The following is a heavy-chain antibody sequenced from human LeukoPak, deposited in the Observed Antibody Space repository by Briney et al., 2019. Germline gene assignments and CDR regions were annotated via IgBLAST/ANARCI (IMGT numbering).Heavy chain of an antibody. CDR3: ASVEMATIGLGY. CDR1: GGSISSSSYY. V-gene: IGHV4-39*01. Sequence: PSETLSLTCTVSGGSISSSSYYWGWIRQPPGKGLEWIGSIYYSGSTYYNPSLKSRVTISVDTSKNQFSLKLSSVTAADTAVYYCASVEMATIGLGYWGQGTLVTVSS. D-gene: IGHD5-24*01. CDR2: IYYSGST. J-gene: IGHJ4*02.